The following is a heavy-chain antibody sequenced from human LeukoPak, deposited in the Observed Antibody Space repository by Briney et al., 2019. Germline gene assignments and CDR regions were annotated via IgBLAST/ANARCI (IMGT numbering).Heavy chain of an antibody. Sequence: GGSLRLSCAASGFTFSSYEMNWVRQAPGKGLEWVSYISSSGGTIYYADSVKGRFTISRDNAKNSLYLQMNSLRAEDTAVYYCARVGYYGSGLDYWGQGTLVTVSS. CDR3: ARVGYYGSGLDY. CDR2: ISSSGGTI. V-gene: IGHV3-48*03. J-gene: IGHJ4*02. D-gene: IGHD3-10*01. CDR1: GFTFSSYE.